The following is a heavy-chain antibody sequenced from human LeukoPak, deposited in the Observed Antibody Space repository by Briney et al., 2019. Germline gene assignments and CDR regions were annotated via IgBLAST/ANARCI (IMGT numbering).Heavy chain of an antibody. Sequence: GGSLRLSCVGSGFTFSVHWVRQVPGKGLEWLTFIRHDGTDQHYADSVRGRFTISRDNSKNTVYLQMNSPRPEDTALYYCAKDGNWASVSWGQGTLVTVSS. CDR2: IRHDGTDQ. V-gene: IGHV3-30*02. J-gene: IGHJ5*02. CDR1: GFTFS. D-gene: IGHD7-27*01. CDR3: AKDGNWASVS.